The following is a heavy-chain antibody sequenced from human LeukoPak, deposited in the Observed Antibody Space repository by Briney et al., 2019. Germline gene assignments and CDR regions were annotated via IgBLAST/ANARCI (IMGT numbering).Heavy chain of an antibody. CDR1: GFTFRSYC. V-gene: IGHV3-30*02. CDR3: AKDRCSNGIGCYYYYMDV. CDR2: IQYDGSNE. J-gene: IGHJ6*03. D-gene: IGHD2-8*01. Sequence: GGSLRLSCAASGFTFRSYCMHWVRQAPGKGLEWVAYIQYDGSNEQYAHSVKGRFRISRDSSKNILYLQMDSLRAEDTAVYYCAKDRCSNGIGCYYYYMDVWGKGTTVTISS.